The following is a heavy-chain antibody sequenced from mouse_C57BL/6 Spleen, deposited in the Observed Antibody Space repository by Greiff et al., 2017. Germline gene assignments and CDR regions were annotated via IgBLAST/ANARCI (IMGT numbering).Heavy chain of an antibody. CDR1: GFTFSSYA. V-gene: IGHV5-9-1*02. J-gene: IGHJ4*01. CDR3: TRDRYYGSSYRDYYAMDY. Sequence: EVQVVESGEGLVKPGGSLKLSCAASGFTFSSYAMSWVRQTPEKRLEWVAYISSGGDYIYYADTVKGRFTISRDNARNTLYLQMSSLKSEDTAMYYCTRDRYYGSSYRDYYAMDYWGQGTSVTVSS. D-gene: IGHD1-1*01. CDR2: ISSGGDYI.